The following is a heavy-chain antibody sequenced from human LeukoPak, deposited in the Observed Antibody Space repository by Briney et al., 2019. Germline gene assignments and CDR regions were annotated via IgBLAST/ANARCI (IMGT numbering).Heavy chain of an antibody. CDR2: IYTSGST. J-gene: IGHJ4*02. CDR1: GGSISSGSYY. Sequence: SQTLSLTCTVSGGSISSGSYYWSWIRQPAGKGLEWIGRIYTSGSTNYNPSLKSRVTISVDTSKNQFSLKLSSVTAADTAVYYCAREAYIGGGDCFDYWGQGTLATVST. CDR3: AREAYIGGGDCFDY. D-gene: IGHD2-21*01. V-gene: IGHV4-61*02.